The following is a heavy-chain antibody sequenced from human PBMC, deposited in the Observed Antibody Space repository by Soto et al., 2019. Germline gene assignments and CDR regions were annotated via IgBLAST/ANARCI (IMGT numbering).Heavy chain of an antibody. CDR3: AHRRDIAWFDT. J-gene: IGHJ5*02. Sequence: SGPKRVNPTQTLTLTGAFSGLSLNTNGVNVGWIRQPPGKALEWLALIYWDDDKRYSPSLKSRLTITKDTSKNQVVLTMTNMDPVDTATYFCAHRRDIAWFDTWGQGTLVTVSS. CDR2: IYWDDDK. V-gene: IGHV2-5*02. D-gene: IGHD5-12*01. CDR1: GLSLNTNGVN.